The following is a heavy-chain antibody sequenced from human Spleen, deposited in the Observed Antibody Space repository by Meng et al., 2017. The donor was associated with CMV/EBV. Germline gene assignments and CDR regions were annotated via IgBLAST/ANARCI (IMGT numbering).Heavy chain of an antibody. J-gene: IGHJ3*02. V-gene: IGHV3-9*01. D-gene: IGHD1-26*01. Sequence: GGSLRLSCAASGFTFDDYAMHWVRQAPGKGLEWVSGISWNSGSIGYAASVKGRFTISRDNAKNSLYLQMNSLRAEDTALYYCAKDIGGSYSLNSAFDIWGQGTMVTVSS. CDR3: AKDIGGSYSLNSAFDI. CDR2: ISWNSGSI. CDR1: GFTFDDYA.